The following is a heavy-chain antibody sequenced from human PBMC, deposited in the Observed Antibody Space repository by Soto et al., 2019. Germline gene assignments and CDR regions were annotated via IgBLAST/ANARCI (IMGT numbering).Heavy chain of an antibody. J-gene: IGHJ6*02. CDR1: GFTFSSYG. V-gene: IGHV3-33*01. D-gene: IGHD3-22*01. Sequence: QVQLVESGGGVVQPGRSLRLSCAASGFTFSSYGMHWVRQAPGKGLEWVAVIWYDGSNKYYADSVKGRFTISRDNSKNXLXLQMNSLRAEDTAVYYCARDQYYDSSGYPHYYGMDVWGQGTTVTVSS. CDR2: IWYDGSNK. CDR3: ARDQYYDSSGYPHYYGMDV.